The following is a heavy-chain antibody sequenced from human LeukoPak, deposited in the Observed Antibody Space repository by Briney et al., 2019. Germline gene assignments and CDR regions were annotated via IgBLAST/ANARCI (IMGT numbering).Heavy chain of an antibody. CDR1: GGSISSGSYY. D-gene: IGHD6-13*01. CDR3: AMDRGRSWNGVWFDP. J-gene: IGHJ5*02. Sequence: PSQTLSLTCTVSGGSISSGSYYWSWIRQPAGKGLEWIGRIYTSGSTNYNPSLKSRVTISVDTSKNQFSLKLSSVTAADTAVYYCAMDRGRSWNGVWFDPWGQGTLVTVSS. CDR2: IYTSGST. V-gene: IGHV4-61*02.